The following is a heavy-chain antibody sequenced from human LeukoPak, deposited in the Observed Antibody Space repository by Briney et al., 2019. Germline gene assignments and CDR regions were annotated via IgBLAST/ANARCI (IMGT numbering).Heavy chain of an antibody. D-gene: IGHD1-26*01. CDR1: GYMFTSYN. CDR2: ISAYNGNT. CDR3: ASFTRAPRAFDI. V-gene: IGHV1-18*04. J-gene: IGHJ3*02. Sequence: ASVKVTCKASGYMFTSYNMQWVRQAPGQGLEWMGWISAYNGNTNYAQKLQGRVTMTTDTSTSTAYMELRSLRSDDTAVYYCASFTRAPRAFDIWGQGTMVTVSS.